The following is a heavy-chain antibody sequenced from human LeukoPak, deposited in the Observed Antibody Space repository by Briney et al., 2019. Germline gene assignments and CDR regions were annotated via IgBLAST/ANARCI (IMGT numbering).Heavy chain of an antibody. V-gene: IGHV4-39*01. CDR2: IYYDGTT. J-gene: IGHJ5*02. CDR3: ARVAPHCSGGNCWFDP. CDR1: GGSIITNSYY. D-gene: IGHD2-15*01. Sequence: PSETLSLTCSVSGGSIITNSYYWGWIRQPPGKGLEWIASIYYDGTTHYNPSLKSRVTVSVDTSKNQYSLNLRSVTAADTAVYYCARVAPHCSGGNCWFDPWGQGTLVTVTS.